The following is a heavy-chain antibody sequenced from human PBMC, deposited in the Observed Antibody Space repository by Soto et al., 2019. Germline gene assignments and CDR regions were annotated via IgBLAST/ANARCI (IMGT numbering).Heavy chain of an antibody. J-gene: IGHJ4*02. CDR2: IKEDGSEK. Sequence: GGSLRLSCAASGFTFSTYWMSWVRQAPGKGLEWVANIKEDGSEKYYVDSVKGRFSISRDNAKNSLYLQMNSLRAADTAVYYCARVGYCSGATCWYNFDSWGQGTLVTVSS. V-gene: IGHV3-7*03. CDR3: ARVGYCSGATCWYNFDS. D-gene: IGHD2-15*01. CDR1: GFTFSTYW.